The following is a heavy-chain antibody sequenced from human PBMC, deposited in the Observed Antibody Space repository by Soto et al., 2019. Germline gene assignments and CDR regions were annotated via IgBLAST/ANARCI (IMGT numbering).Heavy chain of an antibody. CDR2: ISDTGTST. CDR3: VKEPDL. CDR1: GLSFRSSA. V-gene: IGHV3-23*01. Sequence: EEQLLESGGGLVQPGGSLTLSCAASGLSFRSSAMTWVRQPPGKGLEWVSAISDTGTSTSYADSVKGRFTIARDNSKNTLFLQMNNLSAADTAVYFCVKEPDLWGQGSLVTVSS. J-gene: IGHJ5*02.